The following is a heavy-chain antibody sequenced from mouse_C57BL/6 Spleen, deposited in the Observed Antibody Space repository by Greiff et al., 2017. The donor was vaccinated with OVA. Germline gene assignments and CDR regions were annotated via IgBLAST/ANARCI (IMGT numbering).Heavy chain of an antibody. J-gene: IGHJ2*01. CDR3: ARRDDYDYFDY. CDR2: INPYNGGT. V-gene: IGHV1-19*01. Sequence: VQLQQSGPVLVKPGASVKMSCKASGYTFTDYYMNWVKQSHGKSLEWIGVINPYNGGTSYNQKFKGKATLTVDKASSTAYMELNSLTSEDSAVYYCARRDDYDYFDYWGQGTTLTVSS. D-gene: IGHD2-4*01. CDR1: GYTFTDYY.